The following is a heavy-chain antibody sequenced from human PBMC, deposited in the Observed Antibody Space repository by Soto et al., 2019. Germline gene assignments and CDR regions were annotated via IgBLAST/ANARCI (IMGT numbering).Heavy chain of an antibody. CDR2: IIPIFGTA. Sequence: QVQLVQSGAEVKKPGSSVKVSCKASGGTFNAYAISWVRQAPGQGLEWMGGIIPIFGTANYAQKFQGRVTLTADESTSTAYMELSSLRSEDTAVYYCARDTYYYGSGSYYLFGWFDPWGQGTLVTVSS. V-gene: IGHV1-69*01. J-gene: IGHJ5*02. CDR3: ARDTYYYGSGSYYLFGWFDP. CDR1: GGTFNAYA. D-gene: IGHD3-10*01.